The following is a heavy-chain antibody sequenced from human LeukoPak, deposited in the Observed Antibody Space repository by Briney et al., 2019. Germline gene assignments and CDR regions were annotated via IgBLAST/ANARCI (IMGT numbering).Heavy chain of an antibody. CDR1: GGTFSSYA. V-gene: IGHV1-69*06. CDR3: ARAPYDSSGYYPGFDY. CDR2: IIPIFGTA. Sequence: ASVKVSRKASGGTFSSYAISWVRQAPGQGLEWMGGIIPIFGTANYAQKFQGRVTITADKSTSTAYMELSSLRSEDTAVYYCARAPYDSSGYYPGFDYWGQGTLVTVSS. J-gene: IGHJ4*02. D-gene: IGHD3-22*01.